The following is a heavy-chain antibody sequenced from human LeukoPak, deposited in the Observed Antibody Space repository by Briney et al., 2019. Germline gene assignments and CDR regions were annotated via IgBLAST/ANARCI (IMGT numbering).Heavy chain of an antibody. J-gene: IGHJ4*02. CDR2: ISSSSSYI. CDR1: GFTFSSYS. D-gene: IGHD5-18*01. V-gene: IGHV3-21*01. Sequence: SGGSLRLSCAASGFTFSSYSMNWVRQAPGKGLEWVSSISSSSSYIYYADSVKGRFTISRDNAKNSLYLQMNSLRAEDTAVYYCARDPDTAPGYFDYWGQGTLVTVSS. CDR3: ARDPDTAPGYFDY.